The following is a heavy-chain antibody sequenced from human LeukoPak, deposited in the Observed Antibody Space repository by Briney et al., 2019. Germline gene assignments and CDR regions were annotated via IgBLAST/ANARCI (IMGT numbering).Heavy chain of an antibody. V-gene: IGHV3-33*01. CDR1: GFTFTSYG. J-gene: IGHJ4*02. Sequence: GGSLRLSCAASGFTFTSYGMHWVRQAPGKGLEWVAVIWYDGRNKYYVDSVKGRFTISRDNSKNAVYLQMNSLRAEDTAVYFCARDLSIAVFDYWGQGTLVTVSS. CDR3: ARDLSIAVFDY. CDR2: IWYDGRNK. D-gene: IGHD6-19*01.